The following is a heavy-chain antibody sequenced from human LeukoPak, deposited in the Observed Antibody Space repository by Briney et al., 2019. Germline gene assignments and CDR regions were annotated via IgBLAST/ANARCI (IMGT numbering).Heavy chain of an antibody. CDR2: KNPNSGNS. CDR1: GYTYTDYD. V-gene: IGHV1-8*01. Sequence: ASVKVSCKASGYTYTDYDINWVRQATGQGLEWMGYKNPNSGNSAYAQKFQGRVTITTDASISTAYMELSGLRSEDTALYYCTREGLDYWGQGTLVTVSS. CDR3: TREGLDY. J-gene: IGHJ4*02.